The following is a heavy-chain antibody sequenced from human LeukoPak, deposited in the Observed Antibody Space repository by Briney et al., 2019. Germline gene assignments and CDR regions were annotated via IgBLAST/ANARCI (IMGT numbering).Heavy chain of an antibody. J-gene: IGHJ5*02. Sequence: ASVKVSCKASGYTFTGYYMHWVRQAPGQGLEWMGIINPSGGSTSYAQKFQGRVTMTRDTSTSTVYMELSSLRSEDTAVYYCARDLVQQQAQNRFDPWGQGTLVTVSS. CDR2: INPSGGST. V-gene: IGHV1-46*01. CDR3: ARDLVQQQAQNRFDP. D-gene: IGHD6-13*01. CDR1: GYTFTGYY.